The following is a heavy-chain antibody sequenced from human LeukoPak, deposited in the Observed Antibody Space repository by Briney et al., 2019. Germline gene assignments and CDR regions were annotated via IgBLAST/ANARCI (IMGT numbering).Heavy chain of an antibody. CDR2: IYTDGST. Sequence: GGSLRLSCAASGFIVSSNYMNWVRRTPGKGLEWVSVIYTDGSTYYADSVKGRFTISRDIPRNTVHLQMNSLRAGDTAVYYCARDPHGYNSYFDYWGQGTLVTVSS. J-gene: IGHJ4*02. CDR3: ARDPHGYNSYFDY. CDR1: GFIVSSNY. V-gene: IGHV3-53*01. D-gene: IGHD5-24*01.